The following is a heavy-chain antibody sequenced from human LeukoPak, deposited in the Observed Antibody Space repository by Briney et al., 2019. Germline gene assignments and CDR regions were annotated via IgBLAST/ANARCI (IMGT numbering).Heavy chain of an antibody. Sequence: GGSLRLSCAASGFTFSSYWMSWVRQAPVKGLEWVANIKQDGSEKYYVDSVKGRFTISRDNAKNSLYLQMNSLRAEDTAVYYCARDTTIFGVVTTSFDYWGQGTLVTVSS. CDR3: ARDTTIFGVVTTSFDY. D-gene: IGHD3-3*01. CDR2: IKQDGSEK. V-gene: IGHV3-7*01. CDR1: GFTFSSYW. J-gene: IGHJ4*02.